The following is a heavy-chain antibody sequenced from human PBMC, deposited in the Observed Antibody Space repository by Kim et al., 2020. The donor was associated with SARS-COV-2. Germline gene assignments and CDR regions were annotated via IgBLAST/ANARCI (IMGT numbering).Heavy chain of an antibody. V-gene: IGHV5-10-1*01. J-gene: IGHJ4*02. CDR3: ARLERGYSGYDYFDY. D-gene: IGHD5-12*01. Sequence: SFQGHVTISADKSISTAYLQWSSLKASDTAMYYCARLERGYSGYDYFDYWGQGTLVTVSS.